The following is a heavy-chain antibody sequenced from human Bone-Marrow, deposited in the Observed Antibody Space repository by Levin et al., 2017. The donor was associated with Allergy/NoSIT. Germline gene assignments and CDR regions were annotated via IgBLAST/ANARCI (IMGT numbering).Heavy chain of an antibody. J-gene: IGHJ5*02. V-gene: IGHV1-69*06. Sequence: ASVKVSCKASGGTFSSYAISWVRQAPGQGLEWMGGIIPIFGTANYAQKFQGRVTITADKSTSTAYMELSSLRSEDTAVYYCASSPYYDFWSGYLRTSWFDPWGQGTLVTVSS. CDR1: GGTFSSYA. CDR3: ASSPYYDFWSGYLRTSWFDP. CDR2: IIPIFGTA. D-gene: IGHD3-3*01.